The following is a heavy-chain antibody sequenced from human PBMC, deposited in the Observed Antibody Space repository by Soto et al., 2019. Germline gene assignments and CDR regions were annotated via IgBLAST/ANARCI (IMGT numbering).Heavy chain of an antibody. V-gene: IGHV3-13*01. J-gene: IGHJ4*02. CDR2: IGTAGDT. D-gene: IGHD2-15*01. Sequence: EVQLVESGGGLVQPGGSLRLSCAASGFTFSSYDMHWVRQATGKGLEWVSAIGTAGDTYYPGSVKDRFTISRENAKNSLYLQMNSLRAGDTAVYYCARGGGIGDFDYWGQGTLVTVSS. CDR3: ARGGGIGDFDY. CDR1: GFTFSSYD.